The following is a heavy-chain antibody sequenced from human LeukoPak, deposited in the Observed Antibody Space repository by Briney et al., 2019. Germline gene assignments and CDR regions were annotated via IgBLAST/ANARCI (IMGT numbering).Heavy chain of an antibody. CDR2: INHSGST. CDR3: ASSLLWFGVDILGRRDYYYGMDV. Sequence: SETLSLTCAVYGGSFSGYYWSWIRQPPGKGLEWIGEINHSGSTNYNPSLKSRVTISVDTSKNQFSLKLSSVTAADTAVYYCASSLLWFGVDILGRRDYYYGMDVWGQGTTVTVSS. J-gene: IGHJ6*02. V-gene: IGHV4-34*01. D-gene: IGHD3-10*01. CDR1: GGSFSGYY.